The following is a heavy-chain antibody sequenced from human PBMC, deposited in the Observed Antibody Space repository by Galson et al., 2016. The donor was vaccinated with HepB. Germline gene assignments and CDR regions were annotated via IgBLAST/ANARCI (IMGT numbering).Heavy chain of an antibody. J-gene: IGHJ6*02. Sequence: SLRLSCAASGFNVRGNYITWVRQAPGKGLEWISVIFAGGGTYYADSVKGRFTISRDTSKNMVYFQMNNLRTEDTAVYYCAGTHSGITMSMDVWGQGTTVTVFS. CDR3: AGTHSGITMSMDV. D-gene: IGHD3-10*02. V-gene: IGHV3-53*01. CDR2: IFAGGGT. CDR1: GFNVRGNY.